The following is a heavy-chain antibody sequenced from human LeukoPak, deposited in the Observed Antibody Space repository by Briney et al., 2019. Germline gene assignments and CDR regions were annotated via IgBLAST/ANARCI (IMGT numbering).Heavy chain of an antibody. CDR3: ASSNCSGGSCYVGLDY. V-gene: IGHV4-59*01. Sequence: SETLSLTCTVSGGSISSYYWSWIRQPPGKGLEGIGYIYYSGSTNYNPSLKSRVTISVDTSKNQFSLKLSSVTAADTAVYYCASSNCSGGSCYVGLDYWGQGTLVTVSS. J-gene: IGHJ4*02. CDR1: GGSISSYY. D-gene: IGHD2-15*01. CDR2: IYYSGST.